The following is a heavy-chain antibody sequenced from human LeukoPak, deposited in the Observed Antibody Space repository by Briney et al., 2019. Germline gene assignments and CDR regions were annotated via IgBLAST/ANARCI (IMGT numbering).Heavy chain of an antibody. Sequence: GGSLRLSCATSGFTFNSYSMNWVRQAPGKGLEWVSFISSISSYIYYADSVKGRFTISRDNARNSLYLQMNSLRAEDTAVYYCARVAGRGGVIVEYYFDHWGQGTLVTVSS. CDR1: GFTFNSYS. CDR3: ARVAGRGGVIVEYYFDH. J-gene: IGHJ4*02. CDR2: ISSISSYI. D-gene: IGHD3-16*02. V-gene: IGHV3-21*06.